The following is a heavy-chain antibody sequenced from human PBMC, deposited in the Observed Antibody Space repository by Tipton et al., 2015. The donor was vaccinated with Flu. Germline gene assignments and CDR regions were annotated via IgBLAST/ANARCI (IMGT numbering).Heavy chain of an antibody. CDR3: ARQYYYDSSGYIFDY. D-gene: IGHD3-22*01. CDR1: GYSFTSYW. Sequence: VQLVQSGAEVKKPGESLKISCKGSGYSFTSYWIGWVRQMPGKGLEWMGIIYPGDSDTRYSPSFQGQVTISADKPISTAYLQWSSLKASDPAMYYCARQYYYDSSGYIFDYWGQGTLVTVSS. V-gene: IGHV5-51*01. CDR2: IYPGDSDT. J-gene: IGHJ4*02.